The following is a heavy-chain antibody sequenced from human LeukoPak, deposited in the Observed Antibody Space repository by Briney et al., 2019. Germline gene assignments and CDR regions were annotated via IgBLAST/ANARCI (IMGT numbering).Heavy chain of an antibody. J-gene: IGHJ4*02. Sequence: SETLSLTCTVSGDSVSGISFHWSWIPQPPGKGLQYIVYIQYSGSNNYNPSLKSRVTISVDTSKNQFSLKLSSVTAADTAVYYCARYYDRSGYWSTPHFDYWGQGTLVTVSS. D-gene: IGHD3-22*01. CDR1: GDSVSGISFH. CDR3: ARYYDRSGYWSTPHFDY. V-gene: IGHV4-61*01. CDR2: IQYSGSN.